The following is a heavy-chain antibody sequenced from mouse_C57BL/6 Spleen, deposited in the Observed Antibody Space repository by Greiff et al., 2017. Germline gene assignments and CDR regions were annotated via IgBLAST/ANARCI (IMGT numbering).Heavy chain of an antibody. J-gene: IGHJ3*01. V-gene: IGHV1-26*01. CDR1: GYTFTDYY. Sequence: VQLQQSGPELVKPGASVKISCKASGYTFTDYYMNWVKQSHGKSLEWIGDINPNNGGTSYNQKFKGKATLTVDKSSSTAYMELRSLTSEDSAVYYCARSLLWSPWFAYWGQGTLVTVSA. D-gene: IGHD2-10*01. CDR2: INPNNGGT. CDR3: ARSLLWSPWFAY.